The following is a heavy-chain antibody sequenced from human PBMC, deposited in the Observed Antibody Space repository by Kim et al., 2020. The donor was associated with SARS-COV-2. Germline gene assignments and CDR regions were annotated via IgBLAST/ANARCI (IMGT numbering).Heavy chain of an antibody. D-gene: IGHD2-15*01. Sequence: NAVKGRCTISIDNSKNTLYLQMGSLRAEAMAVYYCATAAAATPVGWYFDYWGQGTLVTVSS. J-gene: IGHJ4*02. V-gene: IGHV3-64*01. CDR3: ATAAAATPVGWYFDY.